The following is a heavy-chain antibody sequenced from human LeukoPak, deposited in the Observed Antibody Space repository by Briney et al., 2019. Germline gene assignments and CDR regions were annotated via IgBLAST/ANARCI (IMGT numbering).Heavy chain of an antibody. V-gene: IGHV4-34*01. CDR2: INHSGST. CDR1: NGSFSGYY. Sequence: SETLSLTCAVYNGSFSGYYWSWIRQPPGKGLEWIGEINHSGSTNYNPSLKSRVTISVDTSKNQFSLKLSSVTAADTAVYYCAREVPAAGFDSWGQGTLVTVSS. CDR3: AREVPAAGFDS. J-gene: IGHJ4*02. D-gene: IGHD6-13*01.